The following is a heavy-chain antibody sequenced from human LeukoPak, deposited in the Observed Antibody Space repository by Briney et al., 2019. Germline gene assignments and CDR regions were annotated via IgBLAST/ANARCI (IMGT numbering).Heavy chain of an antibody. D-gene: IGHD3-10*02. J-gene: IGHJ6*03. CDR2: IYYSGST. V-gene: IGHV4-59*01. CDR1: GVSISSYY. Sequence: PSETLSLTCTVSGVSISSYYWSWIRQPPGKGLEWIGYIYYSGSTNYNPSLKGRVTISVDTSKNQFSLKLSSVTAADTAVYYCARDLFGGKDYYYYMDVWGKGTTVTVSS. CDR3: ARDLFGGKDYYYYMDV.